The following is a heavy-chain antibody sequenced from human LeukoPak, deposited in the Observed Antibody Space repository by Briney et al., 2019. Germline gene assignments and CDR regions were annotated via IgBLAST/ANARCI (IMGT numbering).Heavy chain of an antibody. CDR1: GGSISSSSYY. CDR3: ARDGSGWRFDY. Sequence: SETLSLTCTVSGGSISSSSYYWGWIRQPPGKGLEWIGSIYYSGSTNYNPSLKSRVTMSVDTSKNQFSLKLSSVTAADTAVYYCARDGSGWRFDYWGQGTLVTVSS. V-gene: IGHV4-39*07. CDR2: IYYSGST. J-gene: IGHJ4*02. D-gene: IGHD6-19*01.